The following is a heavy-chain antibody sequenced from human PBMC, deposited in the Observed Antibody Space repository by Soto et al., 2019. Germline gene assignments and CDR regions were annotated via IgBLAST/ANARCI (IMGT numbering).Heavy chain of an antibody. Sequence: GGSLRLSCVISRLTFSNYALNWVRQAPGKGLEWVSSISGSGDTTYYADSVKGRFTISRDNSKNTLYLQMNSLRAEDTAVYYCARTKKWQNDYWGQGTLVTVSS. D-gene: IGHD5-12*01. CDR2: ISGSGDTT. CDR3: ARTKKWQNDY. J-gene: IGHJ4*02. V-gene: IGHV3-23*01. CDR1: RLTFSNYA.